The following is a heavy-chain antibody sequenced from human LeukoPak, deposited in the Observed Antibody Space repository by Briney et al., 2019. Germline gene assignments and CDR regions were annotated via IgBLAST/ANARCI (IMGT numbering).Heavy chain of an antibody. V-gene: IGHV3-23*01. CDR3: AKDLAAGLLGYFDY. CDR1: GFTFSSYG. Sequence: GGTLRLSCAASGFTFSSYGMSWVRQAPGKGLEWVSAISGSGGSTYYADSVKGRFTISRDNSKNTLYLQMNSLRAEDTAVYYCAKDLAAGLLGYFDYWGQGTLVTVSS. J-gene: IGHJ4*02. D-gene: IGHD6-13*01. CDR2: ISGSGGST.